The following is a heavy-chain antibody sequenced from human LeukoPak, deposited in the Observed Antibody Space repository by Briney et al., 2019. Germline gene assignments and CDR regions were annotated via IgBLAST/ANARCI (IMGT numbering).Heavy chain of an antibody. Sequence: PSETLSLTCAVYGGSFSGYYWSWIRQPPGKGLEWIGEINHSGSTNYNPSLKSRVTISVDTSKNQFSLKLSSVTAADTAVYYCARGQWLLDYWGQGTLVTVSS. V-gene: IGHV4-34*01. CDR2: INHSGST. J-gene: IGHJ4*02. D-gene: IGHD6-19*01. CDR1: GGSFSGYY. CDR3: ARGQWLLDY.